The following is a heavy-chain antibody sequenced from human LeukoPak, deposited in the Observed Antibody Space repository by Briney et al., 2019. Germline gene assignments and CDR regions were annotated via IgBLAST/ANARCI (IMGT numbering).Heavy chain of an antibody. CDR2: NTGSGGTT. D-gene: IGHD6-19*01. J-gene: IGHJ4*02. Sequence: PGGSLTLSCAASGFTFSNYAMSWFRQAPGKGLEWVSANTGSGGTTYYVDSVKDRFTISRDNSENTLFLQMNSLRAEDTAFYYCAKDAASSGWPIDYWGQGTLVTVCS. CDR3: AKDAASSGWPIDY. CDR1: GFTFSNYA. V-gene: IGHV3-23*01.